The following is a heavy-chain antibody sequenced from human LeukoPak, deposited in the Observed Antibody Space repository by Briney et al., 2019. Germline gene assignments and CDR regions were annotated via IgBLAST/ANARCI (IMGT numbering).Heavy chain of an antibody. CDR3: VKDRPCDTCMSMDA. Sequence: GGSLRLSCAASGFTFSGYSMSWVRQTPGKGLEWLCGLGRTGDKKYYADSVKGRFTISRDNSKGTMYLQMNSLRAEDTAIYHCVKDRPCDTCMSMDAWGQGTTVTVSS. J-gene: IGHJ6*02. CDR2: LGRTGDKK. CDR1: GFTFSGYS. V-gene: IGHV3-23*01. D-gene: IGHD2-2*02.